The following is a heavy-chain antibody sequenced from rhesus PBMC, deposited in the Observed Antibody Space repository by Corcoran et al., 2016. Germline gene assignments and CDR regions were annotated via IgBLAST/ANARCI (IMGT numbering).Heavy chain of an antibody. CDR1: GYSIISNY. CDR3: AATYNWNYYDGLDS. J-gene: IGHJ6*01. Sequence: QVQLQESGPGLVRPSETLSLTCAVSGYSIISNYWTWIRHPPGKGLEWIGNVYGSSGSTYYNPSLKSRVTISRDTSKNQFSLKLSSVTAADTAIYDCAATYNWNYYDGLDSWGQGVVVTVSS. D-gene: IGHD1-26*01. V-gene: IGHV4-147*01. CDR2: VYGSSGST.